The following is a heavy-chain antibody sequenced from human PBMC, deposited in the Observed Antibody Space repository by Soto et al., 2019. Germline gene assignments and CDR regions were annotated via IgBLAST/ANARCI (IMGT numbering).Heavy chain of an antibody. J-gene: IGHJ6*02. V-gene: IGHV1-2*04. CDR1: GYTFTGYY. D-gene: IGHD6-6*01. CDR3: AREKQLVRDYYYYGMDV. CDR2: INPNSGGT. Sequence: ASVKVSCKASGYTFTGYYMHWVRQAPGQGLEWMGWINPNSGGTNYAQKFQGWVTMTRDTSISTAYMELSRLRSDDTAVYYCAREKQLVRDYYYYGMDVWGQGTTVTVLL.